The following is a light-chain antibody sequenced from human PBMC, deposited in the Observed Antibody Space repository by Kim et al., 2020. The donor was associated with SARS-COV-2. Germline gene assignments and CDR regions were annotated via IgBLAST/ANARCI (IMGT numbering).Light chain of an antibody. V-gene: IGLV1-40*01. J-gene: IGLJ3*02. CDR1: SSNIGAGYD. CDR2: GNS. Sequence: QRVTIPCTGSSSNIGAGYDVHWYQQLLGTAPKLLIYGNSKRPSGVPDRFSGSKSGTSASLAIAGLQADDEGDYHCQSYDSSLSAWVFGGGTQLTVL. CDR3: QSYDSSLSAWV.